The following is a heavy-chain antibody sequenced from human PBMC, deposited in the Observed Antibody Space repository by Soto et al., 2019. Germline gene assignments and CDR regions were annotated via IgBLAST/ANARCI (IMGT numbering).Heavy chain of an antibody. CDR1: GYTFTSYG. D-gene: IGHD3-22*01. Sequence: QVQLVQSGAEVKKPGASVKVSCKASGYTFTSYGISWVRQAPGQGLEWMGWISAYNGNTNYAQKLQGRVTMTTDTSTSTAYMELKSLRNDDTAGYYCARDLGVGLTMIASGLWGRGTLVRVSS. CDR2: ISAYNGNT. V-gene: IGHV1-18*01. J-gene: IGHJ4*02. CDR3: ARDLGVGLTMIASGL.